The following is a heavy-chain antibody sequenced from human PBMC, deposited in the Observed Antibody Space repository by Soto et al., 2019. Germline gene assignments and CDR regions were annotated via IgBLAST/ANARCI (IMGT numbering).Heavy chain of an antibody. CDR1: GFPFSSYA. Sequence: GGSLRLSCAASGFPFSSYAMSWVRQAPGKGLEWVSSISGSGGSTYYADSVKGRFTISRDNSKNTLYLQMNSLRAEDTAVYYCATQKFSTVGPFDYWGQGTLVTVSS. J-gene: IGHJ4*02. D-gene: IGHD4-4*01. V-gene: IGHV3-23*01. CDR3: ATQKFSTVGPFDY. CDR2: ISGSGGST.